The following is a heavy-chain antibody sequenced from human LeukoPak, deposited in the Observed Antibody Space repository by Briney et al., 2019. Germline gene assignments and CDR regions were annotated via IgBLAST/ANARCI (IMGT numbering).Heavy chain of an antibody. CDR2: ISAYNGNT. CDR3: ARDPLNWLVVAADNWFDP. Sequence: ASVKVSCKASGYTFTGYGISWVRQAPGLGLEWMGWISAYNGNTNYAQKLQGRVTMTTDTSTSTAYMELRSLRSDDTAVYYCARDPLNWLVVAADNWFDPWGQGTLVTVSS. CDR1: GYTFTGYG. J-gene: IGHJ5*02. D-gene: IGHD2-15*01. V-gene: IGHV1-18*01.